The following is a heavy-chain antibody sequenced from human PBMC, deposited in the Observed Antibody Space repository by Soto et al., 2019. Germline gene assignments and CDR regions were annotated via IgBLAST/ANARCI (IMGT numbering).Heavy chain of an antibody. CDR2: INHSGST. V-gene: IGHV4-34*01. J-gene: IGHJ6*03. CDR3: AKGDNGSYRDV. D-gene: IGHD1-26*01. CDR1: GGSFSGYY. Sequence: SETLSLTCAVYGGSFSGYYWSWIRQPPGKGLEWIGQINHSGSTNYNPSLKSRVTIPVDTSKNQFSLKLSSVAAADTAVYYCAKGDNGSYRDVWGQGTTVTVSS.